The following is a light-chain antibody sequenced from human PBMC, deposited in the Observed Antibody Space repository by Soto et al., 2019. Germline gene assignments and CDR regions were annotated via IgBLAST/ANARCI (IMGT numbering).Light chain of an antibody. CDR2: DVS. CDR3: SSYTTTGTQV. CDR1: TSDVGGFDY. J-gene: IGLJ7*01. Sequence: QSALTQPASVSGSPGQSITLSCTGTTSDVGGFDYVSWYQQYPGKAPKLMIFDVSNRPSGVSDRFSGSKSGNTASLTISGLQAEDEADYYCSSYTTTGTQVFGTGTQLTVL. V-gene: IGLV2-14*03.